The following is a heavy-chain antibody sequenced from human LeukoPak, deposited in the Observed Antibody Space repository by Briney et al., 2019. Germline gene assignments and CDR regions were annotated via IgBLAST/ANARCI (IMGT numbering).Heavy chain of an antibody. CDR1: GYSISSGHY. J-gene: IGHJ4*02. V-gene: IGHV4-38-2*02. Sequence: PSETLSLTCAVSGYSISSGHYWGWIRQPPGQGLEWIGSIYHSGSTYYNPSLKSRVTISVDTSKNQFSLKLSSVTATDTAVYYCARELRVLPFDYWGQGTLVTVSS. CDR3: ARELRVLPFDY. CDR2: IYHSGST.